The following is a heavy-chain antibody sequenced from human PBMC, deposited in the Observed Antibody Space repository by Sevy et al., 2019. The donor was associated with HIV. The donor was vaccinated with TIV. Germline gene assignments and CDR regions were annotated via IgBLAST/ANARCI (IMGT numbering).Heavy chain of an antibody. Sequence: ASVKVSCKASGYTFTGYYMHWVRQAPGQGLEWMGWINPNSGGTNYAQKFQGRVTMTRATSISTAYMELSRLRSDDTAVYYCARVGDYDFWSGQYNWFDPWGQGTLVTVSS. D-gene: IGHD3-3*01. CDR1: GYTFTGYY. CDR2: INPNSGGT. V-gene: IGHV1-2*02. J-gene: IGHJ5*02. CDR3: ARVGDYDFWSGQYNWFDP.